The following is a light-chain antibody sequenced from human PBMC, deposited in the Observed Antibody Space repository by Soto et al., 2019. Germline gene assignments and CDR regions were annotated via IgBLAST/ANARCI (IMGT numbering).Light chain of an antibody. CDR1: SSDVGTYNL. Sequence: QSVLTQPASVSGSTGRSITISCTGTSSDVGTYNLVSWYQQHPGKAPKLMIYEGSKRPSGVSNRFSGSKSGNTASLTISGLQAEDEADYYCCSYASSTTVVFGGGTKLTVL. CDR2: EGS. CDR3: CSYASSTTVV. V-gene: IGLV2-23*01. J-gene: IGLJ3*02.